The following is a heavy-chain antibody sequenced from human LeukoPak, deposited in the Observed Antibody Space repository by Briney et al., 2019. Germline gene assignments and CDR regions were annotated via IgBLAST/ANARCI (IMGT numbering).Heavy chain of an antibody. CDR1: GGSISSYY. CDR3: ARLSSSWPRYFDY. Sequence: SETLSLTCTVSGGSISSYYWSWIRQPPGKGLEWIGYIYYSGSTNYNPSLKSRVTISVDTSKNQFSLKLSSVTAADTAVYYCARLSSSWPRYFDYWGQGTLVTVSS. CDR2: IYYSGST. J-gene: IGHJ4*02. D-gene: IGHD6-13*01. V-gene: IGHV4-59*01.